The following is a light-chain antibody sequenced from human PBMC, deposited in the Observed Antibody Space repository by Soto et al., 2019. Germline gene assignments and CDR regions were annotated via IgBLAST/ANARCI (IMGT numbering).Light chain of an antibody. V-gene: IGKV3-20*01. Sequence: DIVLTQSPATLSLSPGERATISCRASQSVNSNYLAWYQQKRGEAPRLLIYGASSRATGIPDFISSRGSGTVFILTISLLEPEDFAVYYCQDTRRTFGQGTKVDIK. CDR1: QSVNSNY. J-gene: IGKJ1*01. CDR3: QDTRRT. CDR2: GAS.